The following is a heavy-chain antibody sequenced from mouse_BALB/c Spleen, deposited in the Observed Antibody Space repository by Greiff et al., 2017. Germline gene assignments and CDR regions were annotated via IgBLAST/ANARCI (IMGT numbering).Heavy chain of an antibody. V-gene: IGHV5-12-1*01. J-gene: IGHJ3*01. CDR2: ISSGGGST. CDR1: GFAFSSYD. D-gene: IGHD2-3*01. Sequence: EVKLEESGGGLVKPGGSLKLSCAASGFAFSSYDMSWVRQTPEKRLEWVAYISSGGGSTYYPDTVKGRFTISRDNAKNTLYLQMSSLKSEDTAMYYCADGYYGAYWGQGTLVTVSA. CDR3: ADGYYGAY.